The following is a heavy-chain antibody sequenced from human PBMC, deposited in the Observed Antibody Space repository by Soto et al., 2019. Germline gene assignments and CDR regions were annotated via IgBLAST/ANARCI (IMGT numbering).Heavy chain of an antibody. J-gene: IGHJ4*02. CDR2: IYYSGST. CDR3: ARVGYDFWSGYPTPAFDY. Sequence: PSETLSLTCTVSGGSISSGGYYWSWIRQHPGKGLEWIGYIYYSGSTYYNPSLKSRVTISVDTSKNQFSLKLSSVTAADTAVYYCARVGYDFWSGYPTPAFDYWGQGTLVTVSS. V-gene: IGHV4-31*03. D-gene: IGHD3-3*01. CDR1: GGSISSGGYY.